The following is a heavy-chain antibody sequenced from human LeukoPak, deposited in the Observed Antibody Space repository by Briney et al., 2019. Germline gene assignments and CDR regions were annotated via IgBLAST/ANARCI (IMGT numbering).Heavy chain of an antibody. J-gene: IGHJ4*02. Sequence: GESLKISCKGSGYSFTSYWIGWVRQMPGKGLEWMGIIYPGDSDTRYSPSFQGQVTISADKSISTAYLQWSSLKASDTAMYYCARLRVDTAMVISRYFDYWGQGTLVTASS. CDR1: GYSFTSYW. CDR3: ARLRVDTAMVISRYFDY. D-gene: IGHD5-18*01. V-gene: IGHV5-51*01. CDR2: IYPGDSDT.